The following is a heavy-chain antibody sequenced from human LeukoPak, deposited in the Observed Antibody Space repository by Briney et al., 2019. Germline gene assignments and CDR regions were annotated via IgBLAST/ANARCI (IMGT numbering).Heavy chain of an antibody. V-gene: IGHV3-21*01. J-gene: IGHJ3*01. CDR3: ARGESYLDY. CDR1: GFTFSSYS. CDR2: ISSSDTYI. D-gene: IGHD3-10*01. Sequence: GGSLRLSCAASGFTFSSYSMNWVRQAPGKGLEWVSSISSSDTYIYHADSVKGRFTISRDNAKNSLYLQMNSLRVEDTAVYYCARGESYLDYWGQGTMVTVSS.